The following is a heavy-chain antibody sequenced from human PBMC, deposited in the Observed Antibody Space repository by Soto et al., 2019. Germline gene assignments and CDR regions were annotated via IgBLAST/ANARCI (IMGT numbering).Heavy chain of an antibody. D-gene: IGHD1-26*01. V-gene: IGHV3-30-3*01. CDR2: ISHDGSHK. CDR1: GFTFNSFT. CDR3: ATWEERYFQD. J-gene: IGHJ1*01. Sequence: QVQLVESGGGVVQPGRSLGLSCAASGFTFNSFTMHWVRQAPGKGLEWVAVISHDGSHKYSADSVKGRFTISRDDSKNTLYLQMSSLRVEDTAIYYCATWEERYFQDWGQGTLVTVSS.